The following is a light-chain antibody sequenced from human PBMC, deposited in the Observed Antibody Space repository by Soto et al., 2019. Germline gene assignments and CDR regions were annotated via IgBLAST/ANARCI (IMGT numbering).Light chain of an antibody. CDR1: SSDVGGYDY. Sequence: QSVLTQPPSASGSPGQSVTISCTGTSSDVGGYDYVSWYQQHPGKAPKLMIFEVTKRPSGVPGRFSGSKSGNTASLTVSGLQAEDEGDYYCSSYTSSSTYVFGTGTKLTVL. V-gene: IGLV2-8*01. J-gene: IGLJ1*01. CDR2: EVT. CDR3: SSYTSSSTYV.